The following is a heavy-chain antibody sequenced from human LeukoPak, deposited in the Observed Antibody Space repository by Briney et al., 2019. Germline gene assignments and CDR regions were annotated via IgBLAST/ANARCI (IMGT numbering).Heavy chain of an antibody. Sequence: PGGTLRLSCATSGFIFSNAWMTWVRQAPGKGLEWVANIKEDGSEEYYVDSVKGRFTISRDNAKNSLFLLMTSLRGEDTAVYYCAREIYMVRRAYYFYMDVWGKGTTVTVSS. CDR2: IKEDGSEE. CDR1: GFIFSNAW. D-gene: IGHD3-10*01. CDR3: AREIYMVRRAYYFYMDV. J-gene: IGHJ6*03. V-gene: IGHV3-7*01.